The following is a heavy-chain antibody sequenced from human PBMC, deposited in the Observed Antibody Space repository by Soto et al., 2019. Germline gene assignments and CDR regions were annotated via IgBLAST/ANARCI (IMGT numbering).Heavy chain of an antibody. Sequence: PGESLKISCKGSGNTFTNYWIGWVRQMPGKGLEWMGIIYPGDSDTRYSPSFQGQVTISVDKSISTAYLQWSSLKASDTAIYYCSKLRMGAKGADSADWGHGTMVTVSS. D-gene: IGHD1-26*01. CDR2: IYPGDSDT. CDR3: SKLRMGAKGADSAD. V-gene: IGHV5-51*01. J-gene: IGHJ3*01. CDR1: GNTFTNYW.